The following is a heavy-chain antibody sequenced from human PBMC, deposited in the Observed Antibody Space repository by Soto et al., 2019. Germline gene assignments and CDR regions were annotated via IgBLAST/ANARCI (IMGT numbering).Heavy chain of an antibody. D-gene: IGHD2-2*01. CDR1: GYRFTSYT. V-gene: IGHV1-3*01. Sequence: GASVKVSCKASGYRFTSYTMHWVRQAPGQRLEWMGWINVGSGNAKYSQRFQDRVTITRDTSASTAYMELSSLRPEDTAVYYCARAECGSTSCSLGFDPWGQGTLVTVSS. CDR2: INVGSGNA. J-gene: IGHJ5*02. CDR3: ARAECGSTSCSLGFDP.